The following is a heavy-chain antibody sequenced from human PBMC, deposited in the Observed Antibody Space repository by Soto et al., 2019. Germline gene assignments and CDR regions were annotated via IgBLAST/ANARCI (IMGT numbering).Heavy chain of an antibody. Sequence: EVQLVQPGAEVKKPGYSLNISCKGSGYSFTSYWIGWVRQMPGKGLEWMGIIYRGDSDTRYSPSFQGQVTISADMSISPVYLQWSSLKASDTAMYYCARHHRPLGRYSYYYGLDVWGQGTTVTVCS. CDR3: ARHHRPLGRYSYYYGLDV. V-gene: IGHV5-51*01. CDR1: GYSFTSYW. J-gene: IGHJ6*02. CDR2: IYRGDSDT.